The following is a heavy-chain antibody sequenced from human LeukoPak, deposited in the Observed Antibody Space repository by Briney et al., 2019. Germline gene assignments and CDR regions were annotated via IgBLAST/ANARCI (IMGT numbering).Heavy chain of an antibody. CDR1: GYTLTELS. J-gene: IGHJ4*02. V-gene: IGHV1-24*01. Sequence: ASVKVSCKVSGYTLTELSMHWVRQAPGKGLERMGGFDPEDGEPISAQKFQGRVTMTEDTSTDTAYMELSSLRSEDTAVYYCATGPFDWYFDYWGQGTLVTVSS. CDR2: FDPEDGEP. D-gene: IGHD3-9*01. CDR3: ATGPFDWYFDY.